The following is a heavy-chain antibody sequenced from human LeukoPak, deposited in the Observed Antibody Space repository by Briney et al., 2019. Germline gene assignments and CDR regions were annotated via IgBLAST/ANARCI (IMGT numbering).Heavy chain of an antibody. Sequence: KPSETLSLTCAVYGGSFSGYYWSWIRQPPGKGLEWIGEINHSGSTNYNPSLKSRVTISVDTSKNQFSLKLSSVTAADTAVYYCARQGGTIFGVVIRDFDYWGQGTLVTVSS. D-gene: IGHD3-3*01. CDR1: GGSFSGYY. CDR3: ARQGGTIFGVVIRDFDY. V-gene: IGHV4-34*01. CDR2: INHSGST. J-gene: IGHJ4*02.